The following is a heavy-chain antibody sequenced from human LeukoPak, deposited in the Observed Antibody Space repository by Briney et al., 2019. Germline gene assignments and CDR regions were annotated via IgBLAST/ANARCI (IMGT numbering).Heavy chain of an antibody. J-gene: IGHJ4*02. D-gene: IGHD1-26*01. V-gene: IGHV4-38-2*02. CDR3: ARESAGALDY. CDR2: IYHSGST. CDR1: GYSISSGYY. Sequence: SETLSLTCTVSGYSISSGYYWGWIRQPPGKGLEWIGSIYHSGSTYYNPSLKSRVTISVDTSKNQFSLKLSSVTAADTAVYYCARESAGALDYWGQGTLVTVSS.